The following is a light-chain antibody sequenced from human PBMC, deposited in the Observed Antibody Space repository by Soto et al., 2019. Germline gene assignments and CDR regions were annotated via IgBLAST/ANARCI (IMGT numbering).Light chain of an antibody. CDR2: GNI. V-gene: IGLV1-40*01. J-gene: IGLJ3*02. CDR3: QSFDSGLAGWV. CDR1: SSNIGSNT. Sequence: QSVLTQPPSASGTPGQRVTISCSGSSSNIGSNTVNWYQQLPGTAPKIIIYGNINRPSGVPHRFSGSKSGTSASLAITGLQAEDEADYYCQSFDSGLAGWVFGGGTKVTVL.